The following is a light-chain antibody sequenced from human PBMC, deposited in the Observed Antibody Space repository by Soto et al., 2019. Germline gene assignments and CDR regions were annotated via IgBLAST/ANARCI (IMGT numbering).Light chain of an antibody. CDR1: SSNIGNNA. Sequence: QSVLTQPPSASEAPRQRVTISCSGSSSNIGNNAVNWYQQLPGKAPKLLIYYDDLVPSGVSDRFSGSKSGTSASLAISGLQSEDEAAYYCAAWDDSLNGYLFGAGTKVTVL. J-gene: IGLJ1*01. V-gene: IGLV1-36*01. CDR2: YDD. CDR3: AAWDDSLNGYL.